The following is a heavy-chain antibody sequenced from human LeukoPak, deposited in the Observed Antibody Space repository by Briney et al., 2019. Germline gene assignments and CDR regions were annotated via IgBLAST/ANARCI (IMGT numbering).Heavy chain of an antibody. Sequence: PSETLSLTCAVYGGSFSGYYWSWIRQPPGKGLEWIGEINHSGSTNYNPSLKSRVTISVDTSKNQFSLKLSSVTAADTAVYYCARGYYDSSGYAQDGSETFDYWGQGTLVTVSS. CDR2: INHSGST. V-gene: IGHV4-34*01. CDR1: GGSFSGYY. D-gene: IGHD3-22*01. CDR3: ARGYYDSSGYAQDGSETFDY. J-gene: IGHJ4*02.